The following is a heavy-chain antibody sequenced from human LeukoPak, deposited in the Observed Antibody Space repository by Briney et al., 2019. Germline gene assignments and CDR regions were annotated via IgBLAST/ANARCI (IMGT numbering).Heavy chain of an antibody. Sequence: PGGSLRLSCAASGFTFSSYSMNWVRQVPGKGLEWVAVISYDGSHKYYADSVRGRFTISRDNSKNTLYLQMNSLRAEDTAVYYCARGARKGDDYGGFFDYWGQGTLVTVSS. D-gene: IGHD4-23*01. CDR2: ISYDGSHK. CDR1: GFTFSSYS. J-gene: IGHJ4*02. CDR3: ARGARKGDDYGGFFDY. V-gene: IGHV3-30*03.